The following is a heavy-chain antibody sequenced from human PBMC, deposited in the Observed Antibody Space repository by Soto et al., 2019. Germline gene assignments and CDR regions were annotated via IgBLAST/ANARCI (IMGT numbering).Heavy chain of an antibody. V-gene: IGHV3-15*01. CDR3: AADDSVGAANVDY. Sequence: EVQLVESGGGLIKPGGTLRLSCAASGITFRNAWMSWVRQSPGKGLEWVGRISSKVEGGAVDYAAPVEGRFIISRDDSKNTLYLQMNSLKTEDTAVYFSAADDSVGAANVDYWGQGTLVTVSP. CDR2: ISSKVEGGAV. CDR1: GITFRNAW. D-gene: IGHD2-15*01. J-gene: IGHJ4*02.